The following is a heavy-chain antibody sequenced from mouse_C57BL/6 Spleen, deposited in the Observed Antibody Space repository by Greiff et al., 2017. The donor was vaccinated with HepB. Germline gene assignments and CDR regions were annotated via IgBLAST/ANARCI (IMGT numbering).Heavy chain of an antibody. CDR2: INPNNGGT. J-gene: IGHJ1*03. CDR1: GYTFTDYY. V-gene: IGHV1-26*01. D-gene: IGHD1-1*01. CDR3: AKRVYYYGSSSWYFDV. Sequence: EVQLQQSGPELVKPGASVKISCKASGYTFTDYYMNWVKQSHGKSLEWIGDINPNNGGTSYNQKFKGKATLTVDKSSSTAYMELRSLTSEDSAVYYCAKRVYYYGSSSWYFDVWGTGTTVTVSS.